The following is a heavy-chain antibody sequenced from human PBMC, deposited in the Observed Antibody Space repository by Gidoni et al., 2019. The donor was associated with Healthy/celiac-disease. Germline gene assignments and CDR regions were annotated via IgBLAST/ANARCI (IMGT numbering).Heavy chain of an antibody. CDR1: GYSISSGYY. CDR3: TRHTAMVANDAFDI. CDR2: IYHSGST. V-gene: IGHV4-38-2*01. J-gene: IGHJ3*02. D-gene: IGHD5-18*01. Sequence: QVQLQESGPGLVKPSETLSLTCAVSGYSISSGYYWGWIRQPPGKGLEWIGSIYHSGSTYYNPSLKSRVTISLDTSKNQFSLKLSSVTAADTAVYYCTRHTAMVANDAFDIWGQGTMVTVSS.